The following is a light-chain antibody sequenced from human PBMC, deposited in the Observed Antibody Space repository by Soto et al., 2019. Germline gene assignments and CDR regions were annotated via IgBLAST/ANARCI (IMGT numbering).Light chain of an antibody. CDR1: SSNIGATHV. J-gene: IGLJ2*01. Sequence: QSVLTQPPSVSGAPGQTVTISCTGSSSNIGATHVVHWYQQFPGRAPNLLIYGTTNRPSGVPDRFSGSQSGTSASLAITGLQAEDEADYYCQSFDTTLSASVFGGGTKVTVL. V-gene: IGLV1-40*01. CDR3: QSFDTTLSASV. CDR2: GTT.